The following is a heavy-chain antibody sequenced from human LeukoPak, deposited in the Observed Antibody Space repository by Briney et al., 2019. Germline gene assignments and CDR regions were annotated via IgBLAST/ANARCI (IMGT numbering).Heavy chain of an antibody. CDR3: ARIGRDSSGHGDWFDP. V-gene: IGHV4-34*01. CDR2: INHSGST. Sequence: PSETLSLTCAVYGGSFSGYYWSWIRQPPGKGLEWIGEINHSGSTTYNPSLKSRVTISVDTSKNQFSLKLSSVTAADTAVYYCARIGRDSSGHGDWFDPWGQGTLVTVSS. CDR1: GGSFSGYY. J-gene: IGHJ5*02. D-gene: IGHD3-22*01.